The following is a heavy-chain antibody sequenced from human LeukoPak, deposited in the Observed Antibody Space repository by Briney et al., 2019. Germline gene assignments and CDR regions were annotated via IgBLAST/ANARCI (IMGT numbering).Heavy chain of an antibody. D-gene: IGHD6-25*01. CDR1: GFTFSDYY. V-gene: IGHV3-11*05. J-gene: IGHJ4*02. Sequence: GGSLRLSCEASGFTFSDYYMSWIRQAPGKGLEWVSYISSSSSYKNYADSVKGRLTISRDNAKNSLYLQMNSLRAEDTAVYYCARATRLVAAGGLDYWGQGTLLTVSS. CDR2: ISSSSSYK. CDR3: ARATRLVAAGGLDY.